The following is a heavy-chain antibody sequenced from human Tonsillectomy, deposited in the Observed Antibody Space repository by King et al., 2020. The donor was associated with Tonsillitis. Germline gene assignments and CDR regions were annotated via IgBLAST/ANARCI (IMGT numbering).Heavy chain of an antibody. V-gene: IGHV4-4*07. CDR1: GSSMNGYY. CDR2: IYTAGHT. J-gene: IGHJ4*02. CDR3: ARGLSSSWYPDY. D-gene: IGHD6-13*01. Sequence: VQLQESGPGLVKPSETLSLTCTVSGSSMNGYYWSWARQPAGKGLEWIGRIYTAGHTNFNPSLKSRLTMSLDTSKNQFSLELTSVTAADTAVYYCARGLSSSWYPDYWGQGTLVTVSS.